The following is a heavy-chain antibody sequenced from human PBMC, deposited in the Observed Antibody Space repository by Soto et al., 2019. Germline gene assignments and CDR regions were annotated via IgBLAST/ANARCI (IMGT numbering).Heavy chain of an antibody. D-gene: IGHD3-16*01. CDR1: GFTFSDYY. Sequence: PGGSLRLSCAASGFTFSDYYMSWIRQAPGKGLEWVSYISSSGSTIYYADSAKGRFTISRDNAKNSLYLQMNSLRAEDTAVYYCARSGTNDFVGAFDIWGQGTMVTVSS. CDR3: ARSGTNDFVGAFDI. CDR2: ISSSGSTI. V-gene: IGHV3-11*01. J-gene: IGHJ3*02.